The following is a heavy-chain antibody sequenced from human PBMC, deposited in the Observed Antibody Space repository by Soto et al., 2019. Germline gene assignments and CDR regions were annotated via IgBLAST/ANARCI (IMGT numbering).Heavy chain of an antibody. J-gene: IGHJ5*02. CDR3: ETDVTAPPKYFDP. V-gene: IGHV4-61*08. Sequence: SETLSLTCTVSGGSIDSGDYYWSWIRQPPGKGLEWIGYVYYSGTTNYNPFLKSRVTLSLDKSKNQFSLKMNSVTAADTAVYYCETDVTAPPKYFDPWGQGTLVTVSS. D-gene: IGHD2-21*02. CDR2: VYYSGTT. CDR1: GGSIDSGDYY.